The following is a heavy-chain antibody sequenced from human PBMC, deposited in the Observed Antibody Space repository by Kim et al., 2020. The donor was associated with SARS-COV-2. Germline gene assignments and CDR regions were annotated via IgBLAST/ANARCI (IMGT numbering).Heavy chain of an antibody. CDR2: IFYSGST. CDR1: GGSVNSGSYY. Sequence: SETLSLTCTVSGGSVNSGSYYWSWIRQPPGKGLEWIGYIFYSGSTNYNPSLKSRVTISLDTSKTQFSLRLSSVTAADTAVDYCAALGEGYSVSTQVPDY. CDR3: AALGEGYSVSTQVPDY. V-gene: IGHV4-61*01. J-gene: IGHJ4*01. D-gene: IGHD6-13*01.